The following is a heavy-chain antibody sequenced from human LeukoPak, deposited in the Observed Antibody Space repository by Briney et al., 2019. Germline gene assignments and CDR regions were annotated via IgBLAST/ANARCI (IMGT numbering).Heavy chain of an antibody. CDR2: INDSGGSS. CDR1: GFTFSSYA. J-gene: IGHJ3*02. D-gene: IGHD6-19*01. V-gene: IGHV3-23*01. CDR3: AKGSGWPHDAFDI. Sequence: GGSLRLSCAASGFTFSSYAMSWVRRAPGKGLEGVSPINDSGGSSYYADSVKGRFTISRDSAKNTLYLQMNSLRAEDTAIYYCAKGSGWPHDAFDIWGQGTMVTVSS.